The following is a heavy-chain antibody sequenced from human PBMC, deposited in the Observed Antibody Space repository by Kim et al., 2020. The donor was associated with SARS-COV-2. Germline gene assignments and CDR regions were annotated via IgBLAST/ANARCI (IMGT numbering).Heavy chain of an antibody. V-gene: IGHV4-30-2*01. D-gene: IGHD2-2*02. CDR1: GGSISSGGYS. Sequence: SETLSLTCAVSGGSISSGGYSWSWIRQPPGKGLEWIGYIYHSGSTYYNPSLKSRVTISVDRSKNQFSLKLSSVTAADTAVYYCARVCHIVVPAAIPPSGLDWFDPWGQGTLVTVSS. CDR2: IYHSGST. CDR3: ARVCHIVVPAAIPPSGLDWFDP. J-gene: IGHJ5*02.